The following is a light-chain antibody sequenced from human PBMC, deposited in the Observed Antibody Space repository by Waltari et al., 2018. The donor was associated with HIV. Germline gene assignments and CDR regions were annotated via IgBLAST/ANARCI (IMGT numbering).Light chain of an antibody. CDR3: CSYAGSSTPVV. Sequence: QSALTQPAPVSGSPGPSITISCTGTSSDVGRYNLVTWYQQHPGKAPKPMIYEVSTRPSGVSNRFSGSKSGNTASLTISGLQAEDEADYYCCSYAGSSTPVVFGGGTKLTVL. J-gene: IGLJ2*01. CDR2: EVS. CDR1: SSDVGRYNL. V-gene: IGLV2-23*02.